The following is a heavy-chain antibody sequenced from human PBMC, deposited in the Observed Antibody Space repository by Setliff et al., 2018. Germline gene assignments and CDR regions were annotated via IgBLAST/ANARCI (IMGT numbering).Heavy chain of an antibody. CDR1: GGSISSYY. CDR3: ARDRRGYSYGSLGYYCYYMDV. Sequence: PSETLSLTCTVSGGSISSYYWSWIRQPAGKGLEWIGRIYTSGSTNYNPSLKSRVTMSVDTSKNQFSLKLSSVTAADTAVYYCARDRRGYSYGSLGYYCYYMDVWGKGTTVTVSS. CDR2: IYTSGST. V-gene: IGHV4-4*07. D-gene: IGHD5-18*01. J-gene: IGHJ6*03.